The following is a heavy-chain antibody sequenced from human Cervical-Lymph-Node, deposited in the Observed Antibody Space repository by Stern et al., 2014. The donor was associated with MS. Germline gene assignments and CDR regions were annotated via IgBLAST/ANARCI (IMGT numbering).Heavy chain of an antibody. D-gene: IGHD6-19*01. CDR2: IKRDGSET. V-gene: IGHV3-7*01. CDR3: TRFLQSGWSDLFDS. Sequence: VQLLESGGGLVQPGGSQRLSCVASGSTFSTSWMSWVRQAPGKGLEWVANIKRDGSETYYWDSVKGRFTISRDNAKSSLYLEMNSLRAEDMAVYYCTRFLQSGWSDLFDSWGRGTLVTVSS. CDR1: GSTFSTSW. J-gene: IGHJ5*01.